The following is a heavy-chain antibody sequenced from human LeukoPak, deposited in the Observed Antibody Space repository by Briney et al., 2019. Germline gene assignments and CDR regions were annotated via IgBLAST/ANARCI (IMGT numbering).Heavy chain of an antibody. V-gene: IGHV3-23*01. CDR2: ISGSGGST. CDR3: ARDSSLAYSSSWYFDL. J-gene: IGHJ2*01. CDR1: GFTFSSYA. D-gene: IGHD6-13*01. Sequence: GGSLRLSCAASGFTFSSYAMSWVRQAPGKGLEWVSAISGSGGSTYYADSVKGRFTISRDNAKNSLYLQMNSLRAEDTAVYYCARDSSLAYSSSWYFDLWGRGTLVTVSS.